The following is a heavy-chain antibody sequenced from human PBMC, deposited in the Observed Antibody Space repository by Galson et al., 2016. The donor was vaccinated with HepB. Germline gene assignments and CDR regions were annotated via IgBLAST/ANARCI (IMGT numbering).Heavy chain of an antibody. CDR3: AKENTGGWHEY. J-gene: IGHJ4*02. Sequence: SVKVSCKASGNTLRRYGVNWVRQAPGQGLEWMGWISSYNGNTNYAQRSQDRVTMTTDMSTNTVYMELRTLTADDTAVYYCAKENTGGWHEYWGQGTLVTVSS. CDR1: GNTLRRYG. CDR2: ISSYNGNT. V-gene: IGHV1-18*04. D-gene: IGHD2-8*02.